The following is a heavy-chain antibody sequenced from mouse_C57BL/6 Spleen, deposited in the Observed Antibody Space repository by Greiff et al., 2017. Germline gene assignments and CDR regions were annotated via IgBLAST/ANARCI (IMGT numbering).Heavy chain of an antibody. CDR3: ARSGLLLDY. Sequence: QVQLQQSGAELARPGASVQMSCKASGYTFTSYTMHWVKQRPGQGLEWIGYINPSSGYTKYNQKFKDKATLTADKSSSTAYMQLSSLTSEDSAVYYCARSGLLLDYWGQGTTRTVSS. CDR1: GYTFTSYT. D-gene: IGHD2-10*01. V-gene: IGHV1-4*01. J-gene: IGHJ2*01. CDR2: INPSSGYT.